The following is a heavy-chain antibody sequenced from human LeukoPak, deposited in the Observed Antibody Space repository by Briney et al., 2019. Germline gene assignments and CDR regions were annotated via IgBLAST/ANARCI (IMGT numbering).Heavy chain of an antibody. CDR1: GGSISSGNYY. CDR2: IYSSGST. V-gene: IGHV4-31*03. Sequence: SETLSLTCTVSGGSISSGNYYWSWIRQHPGKGLEWIGYIYSSGSTYYNPSLESRVTISVDTSENQFSLKLSSVTAADTAVYYCARDYTGYSPLDSWGQGILVTVSS. J-gene: IGHJ4*02. D-gene: IGHD3-9*01. CDR3: ARDYTGYSPLDS.